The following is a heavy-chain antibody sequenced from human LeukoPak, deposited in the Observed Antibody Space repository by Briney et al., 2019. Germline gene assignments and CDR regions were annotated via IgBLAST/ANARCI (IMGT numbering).Heavy chain of an antibody. Sequence: GSLRLSCVASGFDFKKYEMNWVRQAPGKGLEWIGYISTSGSTNYNPSLKSRVSISLDTSKNRFSLNLNFVTAADTAVYYCASPRSGYRYTFDYWGQGALVTVSS. CDR2: ISTSGST. V-gene: IGHV4-4*09. J-gene: IGHJ4*02. CDR1: GFDFKKYE. CDR3: ASPRSGYRYTFDY. D-gene: IGHD3-22*01.